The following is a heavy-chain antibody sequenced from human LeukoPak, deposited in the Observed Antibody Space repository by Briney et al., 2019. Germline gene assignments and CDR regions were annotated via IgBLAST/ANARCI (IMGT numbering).Heavy chain of an antibody. V-gene: IGHV1-69*02. D-gene: IGHD2-2*01. CDR3: HIVVVPAAGNFDY. CDR1: GGTFSSYT. Sequence: SVKVSCKASGGTFSSYTISWVRQAPGQGLEWMGRIIPILGIANYAQKFQGRVTITADKSTSTAYMELSSLRSEDTAAYYCHIVVVPAAGNFDYWGQGTLVTVSS. J-gene: IGHJ4*02. CDR2: IIPILGIA.